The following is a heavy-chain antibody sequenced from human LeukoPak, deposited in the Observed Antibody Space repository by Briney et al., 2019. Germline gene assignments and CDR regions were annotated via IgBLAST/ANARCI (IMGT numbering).Heavy chain of an antibody. CDR2: INMNTGNP. CDR3: ARKKSIVHFYF. Sequence: ASVKVSCKASGYTSTSHSINWVRQAPGQGLEWMGWINMNTGNPTYAQGFAGRFVFSLDTSASTAYMQIISLRAEDAAVYYCARKKSIVHFYFWGQGTLVTVSS. CDR1: GYTSTSHS. J-gene: IGHJ4*02. V-gene: IGHV7-4-1*02. D-gene: IGHD3-16*02.